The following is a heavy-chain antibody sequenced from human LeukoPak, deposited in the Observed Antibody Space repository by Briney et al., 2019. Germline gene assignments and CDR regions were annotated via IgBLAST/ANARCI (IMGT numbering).Heavy chain of an antibody. D-gene: IGHD5-18*01. CDR2: IKEDGSEK. J-gene: IGHJ3*02. V-gene: IGHV3-7*01. Sequence: LPGGSLRLSCAASGFTFPTFWMAWVRQAPGKGLEWVAKIKEDGSEKDYVDSVKGRFTIYRDNAKNSLHMQMNYLRAEDTAVYYCARMQMYTGYRPFDIWGQGKMVAVSS. CDR1: GFTFPTFW. CDR3: ARMQMYTGYRPFDI.